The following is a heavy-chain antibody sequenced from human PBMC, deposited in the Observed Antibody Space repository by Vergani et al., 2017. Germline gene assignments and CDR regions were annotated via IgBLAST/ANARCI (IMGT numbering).Heavy chain of an antibody. Sequence: QVQLVQSGAEVKKPGAPVKVSCKASGYTFTGYYMHWVRQAPGQGLEWMGWINPNSGGTNYAQKFQGRVTMTRDTSISTAYMELSRLRSDDTAVYYCARVLSQYDFWSGYYVNGMDVWGQGTTVTVSS. D-gene: IGHD3-3*01. CDR3: ARVLSQYDFWSGYYVNGMDV. J-gene: IGHJ6*02. CDR1: GYTFTGYY. CDR2: INPNSGGT. V-gene: IGHV1-2*02.